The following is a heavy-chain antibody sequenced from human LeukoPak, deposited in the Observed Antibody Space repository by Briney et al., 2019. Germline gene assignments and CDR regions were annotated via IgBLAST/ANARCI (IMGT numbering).Heavy chain of an antibody. D-gene: IGHD2-2*01. V-gene: IGHV1-8*02. Sequence: GASVKVSCKASGYTFTSYGISWVRQAPGQGLEWMGWMNPNSGNTGYAQKFQGRVTMTRNTSISTAYMELSSLRSEDTAVYYCARTGVVVPAARRKRQYYYYYMDVWGKGTTVTISS. CDR3: ARTGVVVPAARRKRQYYYYYMDV. CDR2: MNPNSGNT. J-gene: IGHJ6*03. CDR1: GYTFTSYG.